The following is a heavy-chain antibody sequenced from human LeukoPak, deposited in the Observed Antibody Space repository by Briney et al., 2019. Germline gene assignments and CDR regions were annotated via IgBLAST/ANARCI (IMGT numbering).Heavy chain of an antibody. D-gene: IGHD3-10*01. Sequence: PSETLSLTCTVSGGSISSYYWSWIRQPPGKGLEWIGYIYYSGSTNYNPSLKSRVTISVDTSKNQFSLKLSSVTAADTAVFYCARGLGEFNSYNYYYYMDVWGKGTTVTISS. CDR2: IYYSGST. J-gene: IGHJ6*03. CDR1: GGSISSYY. CDR3: ARGLGEFNSYNYYYYMDV. V-gene: IGHV4-59*08.